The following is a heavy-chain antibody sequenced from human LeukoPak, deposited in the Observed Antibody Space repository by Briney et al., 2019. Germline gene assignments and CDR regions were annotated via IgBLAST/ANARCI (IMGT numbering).Heavy chain of an antibody. CDR2: INAYNGNT. Sequence: ASVKVSFKASGYTFTSYDISWLRQAPGQGLEWMGRINAYNGNTNYAQKLQGRVTMTTDTSTRTAYMELRSLRSDDTAVYFCAREYYDYYEGFDYWGQGTLVTVSS. CDR1: GYTFTSYD. J-gene: IGHJ4*02. CDR3: AREYYDYYEGFDY. D-gene: IGHD3-22*01. V-gene: IGHV1-18*01.